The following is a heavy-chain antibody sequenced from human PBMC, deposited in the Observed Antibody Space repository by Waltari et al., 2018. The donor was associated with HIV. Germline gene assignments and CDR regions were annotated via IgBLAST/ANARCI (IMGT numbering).Heavy chain of an antibody. V-gene: IGHV3-33*01. Sequence: QVQLVASGGGVVQPGRSLRLSCAASGFSMSTYGMHWVRQAPGKGLEWVALIGFDGRNEYYSDSVKGRLIISRDNSKSTLYLQMNSLRVEDTAVYFCARDQDYMGRLSYFDLWGRGTLVTVSS. D-gene: IGHD4-4*01. CDR3: ARDQDYMGRLSYFDL. CDR1: GFSMSTYG. CDR2: IGFDGRNE. J-gene: IGHJ2*01.